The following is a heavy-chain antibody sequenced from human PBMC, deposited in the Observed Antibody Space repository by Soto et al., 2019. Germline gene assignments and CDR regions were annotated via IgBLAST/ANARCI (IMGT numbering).Heavy chain of an antibody. D-gene: IGHD1-1*01. CDR2: IYYSGGT. V-gene: IGHV4-61*08. CDR3: TREQSDDNYLDP. Sequence: SDTLSLTCTVSGAALSSGGGCYTWVRQPPGKGLEWLGYIYYSGGTNYNPSLKSRVTIFLDKSKSQFSLRLISVTAADTAVYYCTREQSDDNYLDPWGQGTLVTVSS. CDR1: GAALSSGGGC. J-gene: IGHJ5*02.